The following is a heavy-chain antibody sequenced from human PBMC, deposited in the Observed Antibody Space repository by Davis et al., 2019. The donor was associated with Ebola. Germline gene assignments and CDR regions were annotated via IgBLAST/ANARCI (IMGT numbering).Heavy chain of an antibody. D-gene: IGHD7-27*01. CDR3: TRETSGDY. V-gene: IGHV3-23*01. CDR1: GFSFSNYA. J-gene: IGHJ4*02. Sequence: GGSLRLSCAASGFSFSNYAFNWVRQAPGKGLEWVSGITGSGGSTYYADSVKGRFTISRDDAKNSLYLQMDSLRVEDTAVYYCTRETSGDYWGQGTLVTVSS. CDR2: ITGSGGST.